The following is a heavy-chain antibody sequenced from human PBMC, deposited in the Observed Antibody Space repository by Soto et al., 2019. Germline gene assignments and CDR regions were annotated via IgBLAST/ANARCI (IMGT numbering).Heavy chain of an antibody. V-gene: IGHV3-11*01. J-gene: IGHJ6*02. CDR2: ISGGGTTV. CDR1: GFAFSDFY. CDR3: ARDREPSVYHGRAV. Sequence: QVQLVESGGGLVKPGGSLRLSCAASGFAFSDFYMSWTRQAPGKGREWISYISGGGTTVFYADSVKGRFTISRDNAQKSLYLQMDSLTSEDTAIYYCARDREPSVYHGRAVWGQGTTVTVSS.